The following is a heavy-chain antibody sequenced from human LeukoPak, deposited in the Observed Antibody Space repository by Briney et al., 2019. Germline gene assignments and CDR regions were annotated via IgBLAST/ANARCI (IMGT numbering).Heavy chain of an antibody. J-gene: IGHJ4*02. CDR2: LRGSGYNT. CDR3: SKDTSGTGYFDY. D-gene: IGHD1-1*01. CDR1: GFTFSSHA. V-gene: IGHV3-23*01. Sequence: GGSLRLSCAASGFTFSSHALSWVRQAPGKGLEWVSFLRGSGYNTYYADSVKGRFTISRDNSKNTVYLQMNNLRAEDTAVYYFSKDTSGTGYFDYWGQGTLVTVSS.